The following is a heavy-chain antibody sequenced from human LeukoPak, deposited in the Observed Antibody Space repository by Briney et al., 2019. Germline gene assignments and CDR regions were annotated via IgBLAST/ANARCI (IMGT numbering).Heavy chain of an antibody. CDR3: ATIGAARGGYYFDY. Sequence: PGGSLRLSCAASGFTFSSYWMSWVRQAPGKGLEWVANIKQDGSAKYYVDSLKGRFTISRDNAKNSLYLQMNSLRAEDTAVYYCATIGAARGGYYFDYWGQGTLVSVSS. D-gene: IGHD1-26*01. CDR2: IKQDGSAK. CDR1: GFTFSSYW. V-gene: IGHV3-7*01. J-gene: IGHJ4*02.